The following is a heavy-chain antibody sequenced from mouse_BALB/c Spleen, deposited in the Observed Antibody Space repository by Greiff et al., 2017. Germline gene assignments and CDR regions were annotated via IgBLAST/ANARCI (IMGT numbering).Heavy chain of an antibody. J-gene: IGHJ4*01. D-gene: IGHD2-1*01. Sequence: EVQGVESGGGLVKPGGSLKLSCAASGFTFSSYAMSWVRQTPEKRLEWVASISSGGSTYYPDSVKGRFTISRDNARNILYLQMSSLRSEDTAMYYCAREREYGNYSYAMDYWGQGTSVTVSS. CDR1: GFTFSSYA. CDR3: AREREYGNYSYAMDY. CDR2: ISSGGST. V-gene: IGHV5-6-5*01.